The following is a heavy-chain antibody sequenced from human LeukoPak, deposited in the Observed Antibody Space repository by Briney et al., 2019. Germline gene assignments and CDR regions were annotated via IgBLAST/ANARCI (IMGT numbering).Heavy chain of an antibody. CDR1: GGSIGSTIYF. D-gene: IGHD2-2*01. Sequence: PSETLSLTCTVSGGSIGSTIYFWGWIRQPPGKGLEWIGTIYYSGSTYYNPSLKSRVTISVDTSKNQFSLKLSSVTAADTAVYYCARHGGCSSTSCYGAFDIWGQGTMVTVSS. V-gene: IGHV4-39*01. CDR2: IYYSGST. J-gene: IGHJ3*02. CDR3: ARHGGCSSTSCYGAFDI.